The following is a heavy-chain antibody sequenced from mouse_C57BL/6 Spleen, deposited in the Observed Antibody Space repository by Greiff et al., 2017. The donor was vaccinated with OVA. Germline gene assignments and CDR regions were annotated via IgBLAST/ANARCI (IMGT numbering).Heavy chain of an antibody. D-gene: IGHD1-1*01. V-gene: IGHV3-6*01. CDR2: ISYDGSN. Sequence: VQLKESGPGLVKPSQSLSLTCSVTGYSITSGYYWNWIRQFPGNKLEWMGYISYDGSNNYNPSLKNRISITRDTSKNQFFLKLNSVTTEDTATYYCATYGSSDAAMDYWGQGTSDTVSS. CDR3: ATYGSSDAAMDY. J-gene: IGHJ4*01. CDR1: GYSITSGYY.